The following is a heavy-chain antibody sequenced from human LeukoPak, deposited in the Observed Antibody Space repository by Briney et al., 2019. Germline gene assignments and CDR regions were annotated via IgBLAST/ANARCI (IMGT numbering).Heavy chain of an antibody. J-gene: IGHJ4*02. CDR2: IRYDGSNE. Sequence: GTSLRLSCAASGFTFSSYDMHWVRQAPGKGPEWVAIIRYDGSNENYADSVKGRFTISRDNSKKTLYLQMNSLRAEDTAVYYCARSRYNLDYWGQGTLVTVSS. D-gene: IGHD5-24*01. CDR1: GFTFSSYD. CDR3: ARSRYNLDY. V-gene: IGHV3-33*01.